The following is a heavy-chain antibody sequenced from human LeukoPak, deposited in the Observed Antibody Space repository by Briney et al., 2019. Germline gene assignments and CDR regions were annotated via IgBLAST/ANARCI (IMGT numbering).Heavy chain of an antibody. D-gene: IGHD6-19*01. V-gene: IGHV3-66*01. Sequence: GGSLRLSCAASGFTVSNNYMSWVRQAPGKGLEWVSVIYSAGTTYYADSVKGRFTISRDNSKNTLYPQMNSLRAEDTAVYYCAREGSSGWYEFWFDPWGQGTLVTVSS. CDR2: IYSAGTT. J-gene: IGHJ5*02. CDR1: GFTVSNNY. CDR3: AREGSSGWYEFWFDP.